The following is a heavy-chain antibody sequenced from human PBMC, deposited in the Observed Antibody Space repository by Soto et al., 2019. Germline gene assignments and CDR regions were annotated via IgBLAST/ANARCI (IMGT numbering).Heavy chain of an antibody. Sequence: SETLSLTCAVSGGSISSSNWWSWVRQPPGKGLEWIGEIYHSGSTNYNPSLKSRVTMSVDTSKKQFSLKLSSATAADTAVYYCAREPITMVRGVILDSYGMDVWGQGTTVTVSS. D-gene: IGHD3-10*01. V-gene: IGHV4-4*02. CDR1: GGSISSSNW. J-gene: IGHJ6*02. CDR3: AREPITMVRGVILDSYGMDV. CDR2: IYHSGST.